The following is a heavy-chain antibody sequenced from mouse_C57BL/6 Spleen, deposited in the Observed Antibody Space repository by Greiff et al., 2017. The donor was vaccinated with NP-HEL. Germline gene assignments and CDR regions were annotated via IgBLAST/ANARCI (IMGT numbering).Heavy chain of an antibody. Sequence: QVQLQQPGAELVKPGASVKMSCKASGYTFTSYWITWVKQRPGQGLEWIGDIYPGSGSTNYNEKFKSKATLTVDTSSSTAYMQLSSLTSEDSAVYYCARSGTTVFYWYFDVWGTGTTVTVSS. D-gene: IGHD1-1*01. CDR2: IYPGSGST. CDR1: GYTFTSYW. V-gene: IGHV1-55*01. J-gene: IGHJ1*03. CDR3: ARSGTTVFYWYFDV.